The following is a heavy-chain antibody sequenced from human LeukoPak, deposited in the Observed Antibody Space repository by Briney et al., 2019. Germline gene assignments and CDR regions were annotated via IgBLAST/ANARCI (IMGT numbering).Heavy chain of an antibody. D-gene: IGHD4-17*01. CDR3: ATLLPTGNYYYAMDV. V-gene: IGHV3-11*06. CDR1: GFTFSDYY. CDR2: ISSSSSYT. Sequence: GGSLRLSCAASGFTFSDYYMSWIRQAPGKGLEWVSYISSSSSYTNYADSVKGRFTISRDNAKNSLYLQMNSLRAEDTAVYYCATLLPTGNYYYAMDVWGQGTTVTVSS. J-gene: IGHJ6*02.